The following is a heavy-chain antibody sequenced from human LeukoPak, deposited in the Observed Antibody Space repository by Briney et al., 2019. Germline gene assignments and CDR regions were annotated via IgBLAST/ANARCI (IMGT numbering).Heavy chain of an antibody. D-gene: IGHD3-3*01. CDR2: IYYSGST. CDR3: ARITDRTIFGEIMHGFDI. Sequence: TSETLSLTCTVSGGSISSYYWSWIRQPPGKGLEWIGYIYYSGSTNYNPSLKSRVTISVDTSKNQFSLKLSSVTAADTAVYYCARITDRTIFGEIMHGFDIWGQGTPVTVSS. V-gene: IGHV4-59*08. CDR1: GGSISSYY. J-gene: IGHJ3*02.